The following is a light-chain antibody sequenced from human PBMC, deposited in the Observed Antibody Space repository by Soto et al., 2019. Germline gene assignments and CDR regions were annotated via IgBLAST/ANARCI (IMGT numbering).Light chain of an antibody. J-gene: IGKJ1*01. V-gene: IGKV3-15*01. Sequence: EIVMRQSPASLSVSTGERATLSFRASQSVSSNLAWYQQKPDQAPRLLIYGASTRATGIPARFSGSGSGTEFTLTISSLQSEDFAVYFCQHYNNWPPWTFGPGTKVDIK. CDR3: QHYNNWPPWT. CDR2: GAS. CDR1: QSVSSN.